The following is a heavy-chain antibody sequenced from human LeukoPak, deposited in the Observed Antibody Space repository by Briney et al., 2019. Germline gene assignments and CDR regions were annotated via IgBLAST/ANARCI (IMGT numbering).Heavy chain of an antibody. CDR3: AREGPYSDSSRSRFDY. CDR2: INPSGGST. V-gene: IGHV1-46*01. CDR1: GYTFTNYY. Sequence: ASVMVSCKASGYTFTNYYIHWVRQAPGQGLEWTGIINPSGGSTSYAQKFQGRVTMTRDTSTSTVYMELSSLRSEDTAVCYCAREGPYSDSSRSRFDYWGQGTLVTVSS. D-gene: IGHD6-6*01. J-gene: IGHJ4*02.